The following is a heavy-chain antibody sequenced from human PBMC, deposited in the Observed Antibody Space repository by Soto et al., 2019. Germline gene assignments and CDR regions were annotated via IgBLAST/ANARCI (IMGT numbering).Heavy chain of an antibody. CDR1: GFTFSSYA. V-gene: IGHV3-23*01. CDR3: AKPWYSSGWYCLGWFDP. J-gene: IGHJ5*02. Sequence: GGSLRLSCAASGFTFSSYAMSWVRQAPGKGLEWVSAISGSGGSTYYADSVKGRFTISRDNSKNTLYLQMNSLRAEDTAVYYCAKPWYSSGWYCLGWFDPWGQGTLVTVSS. CDR2: ISGSGGST. D-gene: IGHD6-19*01.